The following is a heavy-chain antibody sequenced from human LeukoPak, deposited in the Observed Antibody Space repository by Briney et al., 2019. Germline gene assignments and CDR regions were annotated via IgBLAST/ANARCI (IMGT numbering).Heavy chain of an antibody. Sequence: GGSLRLSCAASGFTFGIYAMSWVRQAPGKGLEWVSGISGSASTYYADSVKGRFTISSDNSKNTLYLQMNSLRAEDTAVYYCASMEWLRFTPVDYWGQGTLVTVSS. CDR3: ASMEWLRFTPVDY. V-gene: IGHV3-23*01. J-gene: IGHJ4*02. CDR1: GFTFGIYA. D-gene: IGHD5-12*01. CDR2: ISGSAST.